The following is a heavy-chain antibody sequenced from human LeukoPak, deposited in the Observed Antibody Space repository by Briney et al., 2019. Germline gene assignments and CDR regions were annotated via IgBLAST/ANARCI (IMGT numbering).Heavy chain of an antibody. CDR2: IWYDETNK. J-gene: IGHJ6*02. Sequence: GGSLRLSCAASGFTFSRYGMHWVRQAPGKGLEWVAVIWYDETNKYHADSVKGRFTISRDNSKNTLYLQMNSLRAEDTAAYYCARDYSTTWSYGMDVWGQGTTVTVSS. D-gene: IGHD2-2*01. CDR3: ARDYSTTWSYGMDV. V-gene: IGHV3-33*01. CDR1: GFTFSRYG.